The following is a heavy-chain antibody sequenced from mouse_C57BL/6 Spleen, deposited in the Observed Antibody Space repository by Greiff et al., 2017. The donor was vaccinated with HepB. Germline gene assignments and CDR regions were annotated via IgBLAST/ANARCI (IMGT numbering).Heavy chain of an antibody. V-gene: IGHV1-54*01. CDR3: ARSRLRSGYFDV. CDR1: GYAFTNYL. CDR2: INPGSGGT. D-gene: IGHD1-1*01. J-gene: IGHJ1*03. Sequence: QVQLKQSGAELVRPGTSVKVSCKASGYAFTNYLIEWVKQRPGQGLEWIGVINPGSGGTNYNEKFKGKATLTADKSSSTAYMQLSRLTSEDSAVYFCARSRLRSGYFDVWGTGTTVTVSS.